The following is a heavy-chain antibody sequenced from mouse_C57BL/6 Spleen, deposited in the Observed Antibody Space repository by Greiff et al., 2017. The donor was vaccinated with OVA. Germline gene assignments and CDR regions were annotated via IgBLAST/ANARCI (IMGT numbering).Heavy chain of an antibody. Sequence: DVQLQESGGGLVKPGGSLKLSCAASGFTFSDYGMHWVRQAPEKGLEWVAYISSGSSTIYYADTVKGRFTISRDNAKNTLFLQMTSLRSEDTAMYYCARDDGYSWFAYWGQGTLVTVSA. V-gene: IGHV5-17*01. CDR3: ARDDGYSWFAY. CDR2: ISSGSSTI. J-gene: IGHJ3*01. D-gene: IGHD2-3*01. CDR1: GFTFSDYG.